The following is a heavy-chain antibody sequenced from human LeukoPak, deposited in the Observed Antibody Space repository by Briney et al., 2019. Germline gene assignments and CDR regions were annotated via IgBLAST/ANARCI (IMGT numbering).Heavy chain of an antibody. V-gene: IGHV4-59*01. CDR3: ASGTGKTPYYYYMDV. CDR2: IYYSGST. J-gene: IGHJ6*03. Sequence: PSETLSLTCTVSGGSISSYYWSWIRQPPGKGLEWIGYIYYSGSTNYNPSLKSRVTISVDTSKNQFSLKLSSVTAADTAVYYCASGTGKTPYYYYMDVWGKGTTVTVSS. D-gene: IGHD2-8*02. CDR1: GGSISSYY.